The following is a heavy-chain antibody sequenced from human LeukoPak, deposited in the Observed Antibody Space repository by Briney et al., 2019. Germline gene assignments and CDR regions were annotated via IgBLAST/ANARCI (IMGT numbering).Heavy chain of an antibody. CDR2: INPNSGGT. V-gene: IGHV1-2*02. CDR3: ARGVRGYYYGSGSAHFDY. J-gene: IGHJ4*02. D-gene: IGHD3-10*01. Sequence: ASVKVSCKASGYTFTGYYMHWVRQAPGQGLEWMGWINPNSGGTNYAQKFQGRVTMTRDTSISTAYMELSRLRSDDTAVYYCARGVRGYYYGSGSAHFDYWGQGTLVTVSS. CDR1: GYTFTGYY.